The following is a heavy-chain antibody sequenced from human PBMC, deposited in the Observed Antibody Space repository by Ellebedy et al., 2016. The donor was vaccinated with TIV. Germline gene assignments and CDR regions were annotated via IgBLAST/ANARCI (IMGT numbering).Heavy chain of an antibody. V-gene: IGHV4-4*02. CDR1: GGSISSNNW. J-gene: IGHJ2*01. Sequence: MPSETLSLTCAVSGGSISSNNWWNWVRQPPGKGLEWIGEIDHSGTTNYNPSLKSRVTISLDTSKSQFSLNLNSVTAADTAVYYCARKSLSNWSFDLWGRGTLVTVSS. CDR3: ARKSLSNWSFDL. CDR2: IDHSGTT.